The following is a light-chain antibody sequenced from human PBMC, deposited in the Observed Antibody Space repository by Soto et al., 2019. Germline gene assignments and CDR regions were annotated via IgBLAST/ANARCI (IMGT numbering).Light chain of an antibody. Sequence: QSALTQPASVSGSPGQSITISCTGSSSDVVGYNYVSWYQQHPGKAPTIMIYEVSNRPSGVSNRFSGSKSGNTASLTISGLQAEDEADYYCSSYTSSSTPYVFGTGTKVTVL. CDR3: SSYTSSSTPYV. V-gene: IGLV2-14*01. CDR1: SSDVVGYNY. CDR2: EVS. J-gene: IGLJ1*01.